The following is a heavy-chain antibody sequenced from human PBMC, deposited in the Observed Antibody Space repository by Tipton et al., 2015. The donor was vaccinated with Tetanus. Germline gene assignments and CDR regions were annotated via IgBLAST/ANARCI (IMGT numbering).Heavy chain of an antibody. CDR2: IYYSGST. V-gene: IGHV4-59*01. D-gene: IGHD3-16*01. CDR1: GGSISSYY. Sequence: TLSLTCTVSGGSISSYYWSWIRQPPGKGLEWIGYIYYSGSTNYNPSLKSRVTISVDTSKNQFSLKLSSVTAADTAVYYCAREDPTYDYGMDVWGQGTTVTVSS. CDR3: AREDPTYDYGMDV. J-gene: IGHJ6*02.